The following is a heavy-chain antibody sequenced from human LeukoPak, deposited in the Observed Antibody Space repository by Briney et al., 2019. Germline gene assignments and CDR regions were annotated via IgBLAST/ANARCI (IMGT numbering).Heavy chain of an antibody. CDR1: GGSFSGYY. D-gene: IGHD6-13*01. J-gene: IGHJ4*02. Sequence: SETLSLTCAVYGGSFSGYYWSWIRQPPGKGREWIGEINHSGSTNYNPSLKSRVTISVATSKNQFSLKLSSVTAADTAVYYCARGRRAAAAVDYWGQGTLVTVSS. V-gene: IGHV4-34*01. CDR3: ARGRRAAAAVDY. CDR2: INHSGST.